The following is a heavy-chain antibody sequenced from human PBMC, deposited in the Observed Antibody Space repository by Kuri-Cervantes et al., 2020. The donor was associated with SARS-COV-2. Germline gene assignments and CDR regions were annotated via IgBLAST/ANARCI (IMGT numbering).Heavy chain of an antibody. CDR1: GFTFSDYY. J-gene: IGHJ4*02. CDR2: ISSSSSTI. CDR3: ARGMGRYSSSFDY. V-gene: IGHV3-11*04. D-gene: IGHD6-6*01. Sequence: GESLKISCAASGFTFSDYYMSWIRQAPGKGLEWVSYISSSSSTIYYADSAKGRFTISRDNAKNSLYLQMNSLRAEDTAVYYCARGMGRYSSSFDYWGQGTLVTVSS.